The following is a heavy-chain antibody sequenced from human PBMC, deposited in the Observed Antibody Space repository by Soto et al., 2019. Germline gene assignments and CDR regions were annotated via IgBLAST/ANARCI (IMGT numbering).Heavy chain of an antibody. V-gene: IGHV5-51*01. CDR1: GYRFSSSW. Sequence: GESLKISCQGTGYRFSSSWIGWVRQKPGKGLEWLGNVYPSDSDVRYSPSLKSRLTITKDTSKNQVVLTVTNMDPVDTATYYCARPPRGIAAFYFDYWGQGTLVTVSS. D-gene: IGHD6-13*01. J-gene: IGHJ4*02. CDR3: ARPPRGIAAFYFDY. CDR2: VYPSDSDV.